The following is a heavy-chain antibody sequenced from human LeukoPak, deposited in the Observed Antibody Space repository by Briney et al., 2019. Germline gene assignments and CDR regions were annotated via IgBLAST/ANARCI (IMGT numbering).Heavy chain of an antibody. CDR3: ARDDPIKGCSGGSCWFDP. V-gene: IGHV1-69*06. CDR2: IIPIFGTA. J-gene: IGHJ5*02. D-gene: IGHD2-15*01. CDR1: GGTFSSYA. Sequence: SVKVSCKASGGTFSSYAISWVRQAPGQGLEWMGGIIPIFGTANYAQKFQGRVTITADKSTSTAYMELSSLRSEDTAVYYCARDDPIKGCSGGSCWFDPWGQGTLVTVSS.